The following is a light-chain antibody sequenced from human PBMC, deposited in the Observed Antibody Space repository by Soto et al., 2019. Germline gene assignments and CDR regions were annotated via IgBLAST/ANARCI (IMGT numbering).Light chain of an antibody. CDR1: SIDVGGFNY. Sequence: QSALTQPASVSGSPGQSITISCTGTSIDVGGFNYVSWYQQHPGKAPKLMIYDVTNRPSGVSYRFSGSKSGNTASLTISVIQAEDEADYYCNSYTSRSTYVFGTGTKRTVL. J-gene: IGLJ1*01. CDR3: NSYTSRSTYV. CDR2: DVT. V-gene: IGLV2-14*03.